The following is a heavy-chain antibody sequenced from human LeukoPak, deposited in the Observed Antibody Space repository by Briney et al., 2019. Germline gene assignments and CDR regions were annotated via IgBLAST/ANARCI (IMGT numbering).Heavy chain of an antibody. CDR1: GFTFSNAW. CDR3: TSEYYNYMDV. V-gene: IGHV3-15*01. J-gene: IGHJ6*03. Sequence: GGSLRLSCAASGFTFSNAWMTWVRQAPGKGLEWVGRIKSKTYGGTTDYAAPVKGRVTISRDDSKNTLFLQMDSLRTEDTAVYYCTSEYYNYMDVWGKGTTVTVSS. CDR2: IKSKTYGGTT.